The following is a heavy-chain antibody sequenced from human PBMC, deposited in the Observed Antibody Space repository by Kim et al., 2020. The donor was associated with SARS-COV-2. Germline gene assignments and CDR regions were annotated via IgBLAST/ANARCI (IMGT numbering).Heavy chain of an antibody. Sequence: SETLSLTCTVSGGSISSSFNYWGWIRQPPGKGLEWIGSVYHSGSTYDSPSLKSRVTVSVDTSKNEFSLKVTSVTAADTAVYFCARLPHDSSGYVDSWGQGSRVTFSS. CDR1: GGSISSSFNY. V-gene: IGHV4-39*01. D-gene: IGHD3-22*01. CDR2: VYHSGST. CDR3: ARLPHDSSGYVDS. J-gene: IGHJ4*02.